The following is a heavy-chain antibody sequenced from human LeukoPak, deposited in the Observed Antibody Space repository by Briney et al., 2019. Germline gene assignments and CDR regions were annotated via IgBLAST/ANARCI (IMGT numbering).Heavy chain of an antibody. V-gene: IGHV4-4*09. D-gene: IGHD3-16*01. CDR2: IYTTGDT. CDR3: ARATPVGGVRFDY. CDR1: GVSICSYY. Sequence: SETLSLTCTVSGVSICSYYWSWLRQPPGKGLEWIGSIYTTGDTRYNPSLKSRVTISVDTSKNQFSLKLSSVTAADTAVYYCARATPVGGVRFDYWGQGTLVTVSS. J-gene: IGHJ4*02.